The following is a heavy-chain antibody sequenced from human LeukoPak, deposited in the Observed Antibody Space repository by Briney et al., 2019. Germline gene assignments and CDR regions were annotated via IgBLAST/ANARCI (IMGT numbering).Heavy chain of an antibody. CDR3: ARHFGYNYGHVDY. CDR2: IYYSGST. CDR1: GGSISSYY. Sequence: SETLSLTCTVSGGSISSYYWSWIRQPPGKGLEWIGYIYYSGSTNYNPSLKRRVTISVDTSKNQFSLKLSSVTAADTAVYYCARHFGYNYGHVDYWGQGTLVTVSS. V-gene: IGHV4-59*01. D-gene: IGHD5-18*01. J-gene: IGHJ4*02.